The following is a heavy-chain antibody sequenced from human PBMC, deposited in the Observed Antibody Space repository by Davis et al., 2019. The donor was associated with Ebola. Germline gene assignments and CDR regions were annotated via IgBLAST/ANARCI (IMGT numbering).Heavy chain of an antibody. Sequence: PGGSLRLSCKGSGYNFANYWIGWVRQMPGKGLEWMGIIYPGDSDTRYSPSFQGQVTISADESTSTAYLQWGSLRASDTAMYFCARSPSNYDIWTTSYPYFFDYWGQGTLVTVSS. CDR3: ARSPSNYDIWTTSYPYFFDY. CDR2: IYPGDSDT. V-gene: IGHV5-51*01. J-gene: IGHJ4*02. CDR1: GYNFANYW. D-gene: IGHD3-9*01.